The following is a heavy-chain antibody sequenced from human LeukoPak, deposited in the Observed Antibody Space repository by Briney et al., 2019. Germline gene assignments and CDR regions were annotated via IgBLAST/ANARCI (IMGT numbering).Heavy chain of an antibody. CDR2: IKRDGSEK. CDR1: GFTFSSYW. CDR3: ARDDRAAGDYYMDV. D-gene: IGHD6-19*01. Sequence: GGSLRLSCAASGFTFSSYWMSWVRQAPGKGLEWVANIKRDGSEKYYVDSVKGRFTISRDNSKNTLYLQLASLRAEDMAVYYCARDDRAAGDYYMDVWGKGTTVTVSS. V-gene: IGHV3-7*01. J-gene: IGHJ6*03.